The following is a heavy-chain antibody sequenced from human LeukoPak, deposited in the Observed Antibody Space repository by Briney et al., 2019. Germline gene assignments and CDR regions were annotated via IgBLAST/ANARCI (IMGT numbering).Heavy chain of an antibody. CDR2: INPNSGGT. CDR3: ARGYCSGDCFTLFDY. D-gene: IGHD2-21*02. J-gene: IGHJ4*02. Sequence: ASVKVSCKASGYMFTGYYMHWVRQAPGQGLEWMGWINPNSGGTNYAQKFQGRVTMTRDTSISTAYMELSSLRSDDTAVYYCARGYCSGDCFTLFDYWGQGTLVTVTS. CDR1: GYMFTGYY. V-gene: IGHV1-2*02.